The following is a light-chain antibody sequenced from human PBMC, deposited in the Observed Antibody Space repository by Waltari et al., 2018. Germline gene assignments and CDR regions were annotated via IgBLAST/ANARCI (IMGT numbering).Light chain of an antibody. V-gene: IGKV3-20*01. Sequence: EIVLTQSPDILSLSPGDTATLSCRASQSLTVNYLAWYQQKHGQAPRLLIYAASSRATGVPDRFSGSGSGAHFTLAISRLEPEDFAVYYCQQFESAPRTFGQGTKVEIK. CDR3: QQFESAPRT. J-gene: IGKJ1*01. CDR2: AAS. CDR1: QSLTVNY.